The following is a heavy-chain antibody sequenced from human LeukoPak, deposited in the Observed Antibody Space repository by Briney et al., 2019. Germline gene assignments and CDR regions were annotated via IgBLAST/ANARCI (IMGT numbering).Heavy chain of an antibody. CDR3: AREWEAVADY. Sequence: GASVKVSCKASGYTFTGYYMHWVRQAPGQGLEWMGWINTNTGNPTYAQGFTGRFVFSLDTSVSTAYLQISSLKAEDTAVYYCAREWEAVADYWGQGTLVTVSS. CDR2: INTNTGNP. V-gene: IGHV7-4-1*02. CDR1: GYTFTGYY. D-gene: IGHD6-19*01. J-gene: IGHJ4*02.